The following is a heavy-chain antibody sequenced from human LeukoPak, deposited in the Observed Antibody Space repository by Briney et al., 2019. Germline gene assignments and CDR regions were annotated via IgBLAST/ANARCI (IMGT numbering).Heavy chain of an antibody. CDR1: GYTFTSYG. V-gene: IGHV1-18*04. CDR3: ARLQLLWFGELLSGYYFDY. J-gene: IGHJ4*02. D-gene: IGHD3-10*01. Sequence: VASVKVSCKASGYTFTSYGISWVRQAPGQGLEWMGWISAYNGNTNYAQKLQGRVTMTTDTSTSTAYMELRSLRSDDTAVYYCARLQLLWFGELLSGYYFDYWGQGTLVTVSS. CDR2: ISAYNGNT.